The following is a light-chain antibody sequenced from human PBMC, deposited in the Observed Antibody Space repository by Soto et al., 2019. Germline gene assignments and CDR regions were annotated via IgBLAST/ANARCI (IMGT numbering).Light chain of an antibody. CDR2: GAS. CDR1: QSVSSSY. Sequence: EIVLTQSPGTLSLSPWERATLSCRASQSVSSSYLAWYQQKPGQAPRLLIYGASSRATGIPDRFSGSGSGTDFTLTISRLEPEDFAVYYCQQYGSPYTFGQGTKLEIK. V-gene: IGKV3-20*01. CDR3: QQYGSPYT. J-gene: IGKJ2*01.